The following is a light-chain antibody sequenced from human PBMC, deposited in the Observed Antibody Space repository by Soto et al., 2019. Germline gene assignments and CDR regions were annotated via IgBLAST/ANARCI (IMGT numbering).Light chain of an antibody. CDR2: HAS. CDR1: QTINNW. V-gene: IGKV1-5*01. CDR3: QHYNRYPLT. Sequence: DIQMTQSPSTLSASIGDRVTITCRASQTINNWLAWYQQKPGKAPNLLIYHASNLETGVPSRFSGSTFGTEFTLTISSLQPDDFATYYCQHYNRYPLTFGQGTKVEIK. J-gene: IGKJ1*01.